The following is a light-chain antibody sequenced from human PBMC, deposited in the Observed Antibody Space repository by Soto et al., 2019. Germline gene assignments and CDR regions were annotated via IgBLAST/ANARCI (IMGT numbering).Light chain of an antibody. CDR3: LQYYNMYT. Sequence: DIVLTQSPDSLAVSLGERATSNCRSSQNILYTYNNKNYLAWYQQKQGQPPKLLFYWAATRESGVPDRFSGSGSGTDFTLTISSLQAEDVAVYYCLQYYNMYTFGQGTKLEIK. V-gene: IGKV4-1*01. CDR1: QNILYTYNNKNY. J-gene: IGKJ2*01. CDR2: WAA.